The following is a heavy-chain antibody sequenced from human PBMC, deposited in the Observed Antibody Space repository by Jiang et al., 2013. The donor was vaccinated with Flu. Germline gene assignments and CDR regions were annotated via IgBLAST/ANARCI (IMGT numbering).Heavy chain of an antibody. CDR1: GGSISSGGYY. CDR3: ARARANYDILTGYYAWGADY. Sequence: GPGLVKPSQTLSLTCTVSGGSISSGGYYWSWIRQHPGKGLEWIGYIYYSGSTYYNPSLKSRVTISVDTSKNQFSLKLSSVTAADTAVYYCARARANYDILTGYYAWGADYWGQGTLVTVSS. CDR2: IYYSGST. D-gene: IGHD3-9*01. J-gene: IGHJ4*02. V-gene: IGHV4-31*03.